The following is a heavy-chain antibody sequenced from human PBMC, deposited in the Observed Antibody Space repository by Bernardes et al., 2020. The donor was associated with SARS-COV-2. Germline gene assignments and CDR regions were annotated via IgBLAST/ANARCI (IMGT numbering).Heavy chain of an antibody. Sequence: GGSLRLSCAASGFPFSDHYMDWVRQAPGKGLEWVGRTRNKANSYTTEYAASVKGRFTISRDESKNSLYLQMNSLRTEDTAVYYCTRASGGGYSPLDYWGQGTLVTVSS. D-gene: IGHD1-26*01. CDR1: GFPFSDHY. CDR3: TRASGGGYSPLDY. V-gene: IGHV3-72*01. CDR2: TRNKANSYTT. J-gene: IGHJ4*02.